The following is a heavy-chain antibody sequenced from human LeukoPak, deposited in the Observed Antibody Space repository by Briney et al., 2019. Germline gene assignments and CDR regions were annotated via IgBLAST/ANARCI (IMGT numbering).Heavy chain of an antibody. CDR3: AGRGSSTYY. J-gene: IGHJ4*02. CDR1: GGSISSSSYY. Sequence: SETLSLTCTVSGGSISSSSYYWGWIRQPPGKGLEWIGSIYYSGSTYYNPSLKSRVTISVDTSKNQFSLKLSSVTAADTAVYYCAGRGSSTYYWGQGTLVTVSS. V-gene: IGHV4-39*01. CDR2: IYYSGST. D-gene: IGHD6-6*01.